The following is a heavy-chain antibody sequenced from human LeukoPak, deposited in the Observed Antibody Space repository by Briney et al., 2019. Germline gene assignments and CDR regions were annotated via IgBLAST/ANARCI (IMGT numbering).Heavy chain of an antibody. CDR1: GVSISSGVYY. CDR2: IYTSGTT. CDR3: ARGGGGSWYGTVDY. Sequence: SETLSLTCTVSGVSISSGVYYWSWIRQPAGKGLEWIGRIYTSGTTDYNPSLKSRVTMSVDTSKNQFSLKLSSLTAADTAMYYCARGGGGSWYGTVDYWGQGTLVTVSS. J-gene: IGHJ4*02. V-gene: IGHV4-61*02. D-gene: IGHD6-13*01.